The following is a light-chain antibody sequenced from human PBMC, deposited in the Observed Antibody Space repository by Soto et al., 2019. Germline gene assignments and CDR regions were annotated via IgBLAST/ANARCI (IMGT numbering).Light chain of an antibody. CDR3: QQYDLYSA. Sequence: DIQMTQSPSTLSASVGDRVTITCRASQNINSHLAWYQQKPGKAPKLLIYTASSFQSGVPSRFSGSGSGTEFTLTISSLQPDDFATFYCQQYDLYSAFGQGTKVEIK. CDR1: QNINSH. CDR2: TAS. V-gene: IGKV1-5*03. J-gene: IGKJ1*01.